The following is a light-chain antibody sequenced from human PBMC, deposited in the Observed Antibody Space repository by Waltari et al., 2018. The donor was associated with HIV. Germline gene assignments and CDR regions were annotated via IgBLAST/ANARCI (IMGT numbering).Light chain of an antibody. Sequence: EIVLTQSPGTLSLSPGERATLSCRASQSVSSSYLAWYQQKPGKAPRLLIYGASSRATGIPDRFSGSGSGTDFTLTISRLEPEDFAVYYCQQYGNSPDSFGQGTKLEIK. J-gene: IGKJ2*03. CDR3: QQYGNSPDS. V-gene: IGKV3-20*01. CDR1: QSVSSSY. CDR2: GAS.